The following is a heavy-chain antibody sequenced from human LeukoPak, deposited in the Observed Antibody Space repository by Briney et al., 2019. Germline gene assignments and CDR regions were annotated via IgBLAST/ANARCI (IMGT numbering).Heavy chain of an antibody. CDR1: GFTFSSYW. D-gene: IGHD2-2*01. CDR2: INKDGSEK. V-gene: IGHV3-7*01. Sequence: GESLRLSCAASGFTFSSYWMSWVRQAPGKGLEWVANINKDGSEKYYVDSVKGRFTISRDNAKNSLYLQMNSLRAEDTAVYYCARVAACSSTSCYDAIGGGRDYWGQGTLVTVSS. J-gene: IGHJ4*02. CDR3: ARVAACSSTSCYDAIGGGRDY.